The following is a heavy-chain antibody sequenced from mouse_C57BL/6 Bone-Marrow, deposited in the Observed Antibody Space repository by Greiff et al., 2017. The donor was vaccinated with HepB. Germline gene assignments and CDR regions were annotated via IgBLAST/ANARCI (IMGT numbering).Heavy chain of an antibody. J-gene: IGHJ2*01. CDR2: IYPGDGDT. V-gene: IGHV1-82*01. Sequence: QVQLQQSGPELVKPGASVKISCKASGYAFSSSWMNWVKQRPGKGLEWIGRIYPGDGDTNYNGKFKDKATLTADKSSRTAYMQLSSLTSEDSAVYYCAVNWDLYFDYWGQGTTLTVSS. CDR1: GYAFSSSW. D-gene: IGHD4-1*01. CDR3: AVNWDLYFDY.